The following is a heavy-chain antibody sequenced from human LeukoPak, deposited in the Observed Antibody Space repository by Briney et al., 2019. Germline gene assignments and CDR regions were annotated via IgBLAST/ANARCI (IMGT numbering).Heavy chain of an antibody. V-gene: IGHV1-69*05. D-gene: IGHD6-13*01. Sequence: SLKVSCKASGGTFSSYAISWVRQAPGQGLEWMGGIIPIFGTANYAQKFQGRVTITTDESTSTAYMELSSLRSEDTAVYYCARDLGRVSGYDFPGYSSSWYYWFDPWGQGTLVTVSS. CDR1: GGTFSSYA. CDR2: IIPIFGTA. J-gene: IGHJ5*02. CDR3: ARDLGRVSGYDFPGYSSSWYYWFDP.